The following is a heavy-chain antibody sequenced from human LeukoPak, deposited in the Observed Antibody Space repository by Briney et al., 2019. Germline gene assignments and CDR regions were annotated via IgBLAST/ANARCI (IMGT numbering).Heavy chain of an antibody. CDR3: TRLDCSSTSCSWFDP. CDR2: IRSKANSYAT. Sequence: GGSLRLSCAASGFTFSGSAMHWVRQASGKGLEWVGRIRSKANSYATAYAASVKGRFTISRDDSKNTAYLQMNSLKTEDTAVYYCTRLDCSSTSCSWFDPWGQGTLVTVS. D-gene: IGHD2-2*01. CDR1: GFTFSGSA. J-gene: IGHJ5*02. V-gene: IGHV3-73*01.